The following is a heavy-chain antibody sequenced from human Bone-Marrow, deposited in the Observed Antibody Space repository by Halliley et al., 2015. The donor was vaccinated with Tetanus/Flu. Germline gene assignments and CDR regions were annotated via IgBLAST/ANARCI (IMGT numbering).Heavy chain of an antibody. CDR2: IWYDGSKE. Sequence: SLRLSCAASGFTFSSYGMHWVRQAPGKGLEWVAVIWYDGSKEYYADSVKGRFTISRDNSKNTVYLQMNSLRDEDTAVYYCAREREGYGTSDYWGQGALFPVSS. D-gene: IGHD5-18*01. CDR1: GFTFSSYG. V-gene: IGHV3-33*01. CDR3: AREREGYGTSDY. J-gene: IGHJ4*02.